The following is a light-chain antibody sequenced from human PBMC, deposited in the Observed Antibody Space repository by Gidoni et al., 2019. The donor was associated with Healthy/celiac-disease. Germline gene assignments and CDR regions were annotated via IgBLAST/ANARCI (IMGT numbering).Light chain of an antibody. V-gene: IGKV3-20*01. CDR1: QSVSSSY. CDR2: GAS. CDR3: QQYGSSPRT. Sequence: DIVLTQSPVTLSLSPGERATLSCRASQSVSSSYLAWYQQKPGQAPRLLIYGASSWATGIPDRFSGSGSGTDFTLTISRLEPEDFAVYYCQQYGSSPRTFGQGTKVEIK. J-gene: IGKJ1*01.